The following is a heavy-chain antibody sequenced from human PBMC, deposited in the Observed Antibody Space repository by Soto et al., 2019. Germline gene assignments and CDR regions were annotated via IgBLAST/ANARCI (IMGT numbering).Heavy chain of an antibody. D-gene: IGHD3-10*01. CDR3: ARSGSYYPARNWFGP. CDR1: GYTFTSYG. J-gene: IGHJ5*02. V-gene: IGHV1-18*01. CDR2: IGGFNDDT. Sequence: QLVQAGVEMKNPGASVKVSCKASGYTFTSYGISWVRQAPGQGLEWMGWIGGFNDDTNHAQKFQGRVTVTKDTSTSTAYMELRSLKSDDTALYYCARSGSYYPARNWFGPWGQGTLVIVSS.